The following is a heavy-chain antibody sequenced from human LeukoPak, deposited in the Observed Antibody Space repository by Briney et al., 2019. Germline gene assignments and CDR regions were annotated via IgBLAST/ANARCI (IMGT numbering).Heavy chain of an antibody. CDR2: INPNRGGT. CDR1: GYTFTGYY. Sequence: ATVTVSCLASGYTFTGYYMHWVGMAPAQAIEWMGWINPNRGGTNYVQKHQGRVAITRHTFISTGYMELSRLRSHDTAVYYYARDLNHSSGYFVGGGLGYYYYYGMDVWGQGTTVTVSS. CDR3: ARDLNHSSGYFVGGGLGYYYYYGMDV. J-gene: IGHJ6*02. V-gene: IGHV1-2*02. D-gene: IGHD3-22*01.